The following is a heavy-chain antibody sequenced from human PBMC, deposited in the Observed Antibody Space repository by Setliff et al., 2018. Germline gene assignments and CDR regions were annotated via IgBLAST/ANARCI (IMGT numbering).Heavy chain of an antibody. CDR3: ARASRFGTTVYRGYYYMDV. J-gene: IGHJ6*03. Sequence: GESLKISCKGSGYTFTNYWIGWVRQMPGKGLEWMGLIYPGDSDTRYSPSFQGQVTISADRSISTAYLQWRSLKAEDTAVYYCARASRFGTTVYRGYYYMDVWGKGTTVTVSS. CDR1: GYTFTNYW. CDR2: IYPGDSDT. D-gene: IGHD4-4*01. V-gene: IGHV5-51*01.